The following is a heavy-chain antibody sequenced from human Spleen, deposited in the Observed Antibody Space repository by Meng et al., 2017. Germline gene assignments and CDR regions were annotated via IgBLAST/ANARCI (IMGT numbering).Heavy chain of an antibody. D-gene: IGHD4-11*01. CDR3: ARGPTTMAHDFDY. Sequence: QGQPQHGGAGLLKPSETLSLTCVVSGGSFSDYYWSWIRQPPGKGLEWIGEINHSGSTNYNPSLESRATISVDTSQNNLSLKLSSVTAADSAVYYCARGPTTMAHDFDYWGQGTLVTVSS. CDR2: INHSGST. CDR1: GGSFSDYY. V-gene: IGHV4-34*01. J-gene: IGHJ4*02.